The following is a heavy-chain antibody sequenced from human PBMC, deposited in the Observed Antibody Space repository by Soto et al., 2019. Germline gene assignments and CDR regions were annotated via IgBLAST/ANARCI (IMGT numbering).Heavy chain of an antibody. D-gene: IGHD3-10*01. V-gene: IGHV1-2*02. Sequence: ASVKVSCKXSGYTFTGYYMHWVRQAPGQGLEWMGWINPNSGGTNYAQKFQGRVTMTRDTSISTAYMELSRLRSDDTAVYYCARARERCNWFDPWGQGTLVTVSS. CDR2: INPNSGGT. CDR3: ARARERCNWFDP. J-gene: IGHJ5*02. CDR1: GYTFTGYY.